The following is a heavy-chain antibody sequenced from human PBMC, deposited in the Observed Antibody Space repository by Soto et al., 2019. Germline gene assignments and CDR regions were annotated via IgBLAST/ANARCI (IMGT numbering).Heavy chain of an antibody. V-gene: IGHV3-30*18. CDR2: ISYDGSNK. Sequence: QVQLVESGGGVVQPGRSLRLSCAASGFTFSSYGMHWVRQAPGKGLEWVAVISYDGSNKYYADSVKGRFTISRDNSKNTLYLQMNSLRAEDTDVYYCAKDTDYGGNSGLGYWGQGTLVTVSS. CDR1: GFTFSSYG. J-gene: IGHJ4*02. D-gene: IGHD4-17*01. CDR3: AKDTDYGGNSGLGY.